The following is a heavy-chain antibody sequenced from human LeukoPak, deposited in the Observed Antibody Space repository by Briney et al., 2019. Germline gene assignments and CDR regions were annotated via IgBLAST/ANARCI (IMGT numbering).Heavy chain of an antibody. D-gene: IGHD3-9*01. CDR2: IYYSGST. CDR3: ARVNRYYDILTGYYDDAFDI. Sequence: TSETLSLTCTVSGGSISSYYWSWIRQPPGKGLEWIGYIYYSGSTNYNPSLKSRVTISADTSKNQFSLKLSSVTAADTAVYYCARVNRYYDILTGYYDDAFDIWGQGTMVTVSS. V-gene: IGHV4-59*01. CDR1: GGSISSYY. J-gene: IGHJ3*02.